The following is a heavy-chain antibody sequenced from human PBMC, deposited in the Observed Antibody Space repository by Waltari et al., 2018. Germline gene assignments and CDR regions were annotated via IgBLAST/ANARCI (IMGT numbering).Heavy chain of an antibody. CDR2: INHSGST. D-gene: IGHD3-22*01. CDR3: ARVPYITMIVVVIEKGAFDI. J-gene: IGHJ3*02. V-gene: IGHV4-38-2*01. Sequence: QVQLQESGPGLVKPSETLSLTCAVSGYSISSGYYWSWIRQPPGKGLEWIGEINHSGSTNYNPSLKSRVTISVDTSKNQFSLKLSSVTAADTAVYYCARVPYITMIVVVIEKGAFDIWGQGTMVTVSS. CDR1: GYSISSGYY.